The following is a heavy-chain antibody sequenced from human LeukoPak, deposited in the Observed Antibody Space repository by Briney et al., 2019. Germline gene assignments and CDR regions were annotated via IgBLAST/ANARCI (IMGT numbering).Heavy chain of an antibody. Sequence: GGSLRLSCEASGFTFGSYGMHWVRQAPGKGLEWVAFIRYDGSNTYHADSVKGRFTISRDNSKDTLYLQMNSLRGGDTAVYYCAKVEATYYYGSASPYSPNWGQGTLVTVSS. CDR1: GFTFGSYG. CDR3: AKVEATYYYGSASPYSPN. V-gene: IGHV3-30*02. CDR2: IRYDGSNT. J-gene: IGHJ4*02. D-gene: IGHD3-10*01.